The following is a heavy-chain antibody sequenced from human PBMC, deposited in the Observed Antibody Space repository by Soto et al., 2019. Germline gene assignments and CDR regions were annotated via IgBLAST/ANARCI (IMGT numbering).Heavy chain of an antibody. D-gene: IGHD2-2*02. CDR1: GYTLTELS. V-gene: IGHV1-24*01. Sequence: ASVKVSCKVSGYTLTELSMHWVRQAPGKGLEWMGGFDPEDGETIYAQKFQGRVTMTEDTSTSTAYMELSSLRSEDAAVYYCARDIVVVPAAIIRWFDPWGQGTLVTGSS. J-gene: IGHJ5*02. CDR2: FDPEDGET. CDR3: ARDIVVVPAAIIRWFDP.